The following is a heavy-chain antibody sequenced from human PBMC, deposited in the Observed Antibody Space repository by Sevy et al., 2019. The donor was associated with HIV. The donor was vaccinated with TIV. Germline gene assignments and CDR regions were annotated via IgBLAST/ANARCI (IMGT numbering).Heavy chain of an antibody. CDR1: GFTFSSYA. J-gene: IGHJ3*02. D-gene: IGHD6-13*01. Sequence: GGSLRLSCAASGFTFSSYAMSWDRQAPGKGLEWVSTISGSGGSTYYAHSVKGRFTISRDNSKNTLYLQMNSLRAEDTAVYYCAKERRAADAFDIWGQGTMVTVSS. CDR2: ISGSGGST. V-gene: IGHV3-23*01. CDR3: AKERRAADAFDI.